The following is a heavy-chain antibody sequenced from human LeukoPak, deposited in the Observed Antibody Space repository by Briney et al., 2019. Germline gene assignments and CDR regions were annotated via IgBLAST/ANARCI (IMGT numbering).Heavy chain of an antibody. CDR1: GFTFRSYG. D-gene: IGHD3-16*01. Sequence: GGSLRLSCAASGFTFRSYGMRWVRQAPGKGLEWVSSLSGSGGSTYYADSVKGRFTISRDNSKNTLFLHMSSLRAEDTAVYYCAKALGGYDFDYWGQGTLVTVSS. V-gene: IGHV3-23*01. CDR3: AKALGGYDFDY. J-gene: IGHJ4*02. CDR2: LSGSGGST.